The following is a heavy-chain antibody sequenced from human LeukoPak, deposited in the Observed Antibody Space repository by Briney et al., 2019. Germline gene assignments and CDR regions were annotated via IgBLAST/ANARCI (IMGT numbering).Heavy chain of an antibody. CDR3: ARDKIVRAAYDALDI. J-gene: IGHJ3*02. CDR2: IYYTGST. Sequence: PSETLSLTCTVPVDSITSSTYSWGWIRQPPGKGLEWIVSIYYTGSTYYHPSLKRRDTSSIDTSKNQFALNLTTVSAADTALYFSARDKIVRAAYDALDIWGQGKMVTVSS. D-gene: IGHD3-10*01. CDR1: VDSITSSTYS. V-gene: IGHV4-39*06.